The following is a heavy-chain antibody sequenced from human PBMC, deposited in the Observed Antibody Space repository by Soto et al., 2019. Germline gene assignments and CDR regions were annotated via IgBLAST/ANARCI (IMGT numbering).Heavy chain of an antibody. CDR2: INHSGST. D-gene: IGHD2-15*01. V-gene: IGHV4-34*01. J-gene: IGHJ6*02. CDR1: GGSFSGYY. CDR3: ARASPYCSGGSCYPVYYYYYYGMDV. Sequence: SETLSLTCAVYGGSFSGYYWSWIRQPPGKGLEWIGEINHSGSTNYNPSLKSRVTISVDTSKKQFSLKLSSVTAADTAVYYCARASPYCSGGSCYPVYYYYYYGMDVWGQGTTVTVSS.